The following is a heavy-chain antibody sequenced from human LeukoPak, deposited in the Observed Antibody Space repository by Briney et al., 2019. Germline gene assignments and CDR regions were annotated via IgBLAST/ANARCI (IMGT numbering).Heavy chain of an antibody. CDR2: ISTNGGRT. D-gene: IGHD1-1*01. J-gene: IGHJ4*02. Sequence: PGGSLRLSCAASGFTFSSYAMHWVRQAPGKGLEYVSAISTNGGRTYYANSVKGRFTISRDNSKNTLYLQMGSLRAEGMAVYYCAREGTTGTTDYWGQGTLVTVSS. V-gene: IGHV3-64*01. CDR1: GFTFSSYA. CDR3: AREGTTGTTDY.